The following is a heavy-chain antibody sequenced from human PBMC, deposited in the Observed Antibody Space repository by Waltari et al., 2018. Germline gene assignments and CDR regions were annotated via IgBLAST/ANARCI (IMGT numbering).Heavy chain of an antibody. CDR1: GGSIRSDY. J-gene: IGHJ4*02. CDR2: VSNSGST. V-gene: IGHV4-59*01. D-gene: IGHD6-13*01. Sequence: QVQLQESGPGLVKPSETLPLACTVSGGSIRSDYWSWLRQPPGKGLEWIGYVSNSGSTNYNPSLNSRVTISIDTSQNQFSLNLSSVTAADTAMYYCARGGPSSRFFAYWGQGTLVTVSS. CDR3: ARGGPSSRFFAY.